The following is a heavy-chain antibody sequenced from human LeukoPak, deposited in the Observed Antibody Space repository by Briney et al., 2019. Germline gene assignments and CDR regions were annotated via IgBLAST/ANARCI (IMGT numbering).Heavy chain of an antibody. J-gene: IGHJ2*01. Sequence: SETLSLTCAVSGYSISSGYYWGWIRQSPGKGLEWIGTIHHSGSTYYNPSLKSRVTISVDRSKNQFSLRLSSVTAADTAVYYCARQDVSGYYSSYWYFDLWGRGTLVTVSS. V-gene: IGHV4-38-2*01. CDR3: ARQDVSGYYSSYWYFDL. D-gene: IGHD3-22*01. CDR2: IHHSGST. CDR1: GYSISSGYY.